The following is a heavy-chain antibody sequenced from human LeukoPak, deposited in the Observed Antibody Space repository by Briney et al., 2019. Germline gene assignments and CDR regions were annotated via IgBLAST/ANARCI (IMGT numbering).Heavy chain of an antibody. J-gene: IGHJ5*02. Sequence: SETLSLTCTVSGGSISSSSYYWGWIRQPPGKGLEWIGSIYYSGSTYYNPSLKSRVTISVDTSKNQFSLKLSSVTAADTAVYYCARDPWNYSPGFDPWGQGTLVTVSS. V-gene: IGHV4-39*07. CDR2: IYYSGST. D-gene: IGHD1-7*01. CDR3: ARDPWNYSPGFDP. CDR1: GGSISSSSYY.